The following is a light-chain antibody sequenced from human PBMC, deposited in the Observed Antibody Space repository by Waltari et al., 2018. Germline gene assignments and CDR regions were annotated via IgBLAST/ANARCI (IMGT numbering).Light chain of an antibody. CDR3: KQYNYWPPPT. CDR2: AAS. V-gene: IGKV3-15*01. CDR1: QSVRSD. J-gene: IGKJ1*01. Sequence: EIVMTQSPATLSVSPGDEVTLSCRASQSVRSDLDWYQQKPGQAPRLIIYAASTRATGVPARFFGSGYVTEFTLTISSLQSEDSALYYCKQYNYWPPPTFGQGTKVEIK.